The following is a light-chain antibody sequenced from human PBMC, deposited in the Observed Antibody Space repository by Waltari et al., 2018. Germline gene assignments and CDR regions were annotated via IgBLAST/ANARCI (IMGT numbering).Light chain of an antibody. V-gene: IGKV1-9*01. CDR1: QGISSY. Sequence: DIHLTQSPSSLSASVGDRVSIICRASQGISSYLAWYQQKPGKAPKLLIYDASNLQPGVPSRFSGSGSGTVFTLTISGLQPEDSALYFCQQGSTKPPTFGQGTKVEIK. J-gene: IGKJ1*01. CDR2: DAS. CDR3: QQGSTKPPT.